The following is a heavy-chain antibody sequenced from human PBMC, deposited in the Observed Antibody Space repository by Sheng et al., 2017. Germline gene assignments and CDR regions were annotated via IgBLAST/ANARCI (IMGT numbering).Heavy chain of an antibody. CDR1: GYSISSGYY. CDR3: ARVLPPXPVTTEGHFDY. CDR2: IYHSGST. V-gene: IGHV4-38-2*01. J-gene: IGHJ4*02. Sequence: QVQLQESGPGLVKPSETLSLTCAVSGYSISSGYYWGWIRQPPGKGLEWIGSIYHSGSTYYNPSLKSRVTISVDTSKNQFSLKLSSVTAADTAVYYCARVLPPXPVTTEGHFDYWGQGTLVTVSS. D-gene: IGHD4-17*01.